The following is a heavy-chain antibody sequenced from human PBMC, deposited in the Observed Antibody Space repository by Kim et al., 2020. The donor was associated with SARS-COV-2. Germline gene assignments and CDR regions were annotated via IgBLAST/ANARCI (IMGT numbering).Heavy chain of an antibody. CDR2: FDPEDGET. D-gene: IGHD3-3*01. Sequence: ASVKVSCKVSGYTLPELSMHWVRQAPGKGLEWMGGFDPEDGETMYAQKFQGRVTMTEDTSTDTAYMELSSLRSEDTAVYYCATATNFGVANWFDPWGQGTLVTVSS. CDR3: ATATNFGVANWFDP. J-gene: IGHJ5*02. CDR1: GYTLPELS. V-gene: IGHV1-24*01.